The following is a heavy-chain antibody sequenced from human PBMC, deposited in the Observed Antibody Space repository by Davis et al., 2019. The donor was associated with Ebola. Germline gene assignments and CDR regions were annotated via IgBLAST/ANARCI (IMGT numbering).Heavy chain of an antibody. CDR1: GGSISSYY. J-gene: IGHJ4*02. CDR3: ARQAEGFDY. Sequence: PSETLSLSCTVSGGSISSYYWNWIRQPPGKGLEWIGYFFYSGSTDYNPSLKSRVTISVDKSRTQFSLRLTSVTAADTAVYYCARQAEGFDYWGQGTLVTVSS. CDR2: FFYSGST. V-gene: IGHV4-59*08.